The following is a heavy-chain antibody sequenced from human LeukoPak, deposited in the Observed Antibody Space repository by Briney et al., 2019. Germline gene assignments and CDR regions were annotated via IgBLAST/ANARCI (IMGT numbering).Heavy chain of an antibody. CDR1: GGSINGYY. CDR3: ARDGGIAAAGSPPSLAF. Sequence: SETLSLTCTVSGGSINGYYWSWIRQPPGKGLEWIGYIYYSGSTNYNPSLKSRVTISVDTSKNQFSLKLSSVTAADTAVYYCARDGGIAAAGSPPSLAFWGQGTLVTVSS. CDR2: IYYSGST. J-gene: IGHJ4*02. V-gene: IGHV4-59*01. D-gene: IGHD6-13*01.